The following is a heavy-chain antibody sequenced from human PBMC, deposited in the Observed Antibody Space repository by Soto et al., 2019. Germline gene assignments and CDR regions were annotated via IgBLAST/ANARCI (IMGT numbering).Heavy chain of an antibody. Sequence: EVQLVESGGGLVQPGGSLRLSCAASGFTFSSYSMNWVRQAPGKGLEWVSYISSSSSTIYYADPVKGQFTISRDTAKNSLYLKMNSLRAEDTDVYYCARSPVSRSAYAFDIWGQGTMVTVSS. V-gene: IGHV3-48*01. CDR2: ISSSSSTI. CDR3: ARSPVSRSAYAFDI. J-gene: IGHJ3*02. D-gene: IGHD3-16*02. CDR1: GFTFSSYS.